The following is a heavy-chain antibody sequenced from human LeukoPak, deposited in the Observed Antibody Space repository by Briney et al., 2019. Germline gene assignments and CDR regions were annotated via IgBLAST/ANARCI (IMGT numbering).Heavy chain of an antibody. CDR3: TRDGSDYVWGSYRRTAEVADY. CDR2: IRSKAYGGTT. J-gene: IGHJ4*02. Sequence: GGSLRLSCTASGFTFGDYAMSWVRQAPGKGLEWVGFIRSKAYGGTTEYAASVKGRFTISRDDSKSIAYLQMNSLKTEDTAVYYCTRDGSDYVWGSYRRTAEVADYWGQGTLVTVSS. V-gene: IGHV3-49*04. CDR1: GFTFGDYA. D-gene: IGHD3-16*02.